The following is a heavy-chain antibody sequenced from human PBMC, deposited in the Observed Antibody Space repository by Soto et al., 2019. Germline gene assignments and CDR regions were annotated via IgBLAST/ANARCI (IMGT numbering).Heavy chain of an antibody. CDR3: ARDVWRGGSNNWFDP. Sequence: SETLSLTCTVSGGSISSYYWSWIRQPPGKGLEWIGYIYYSGSTNYNPSLKSRVTISVDTSKNQFSLKLSSVTAADTAVYYCARDVWRGGSNNWFDPWGQGTLVTVSS. CDR2: IYYSGST. CDR1: GGSISSYY. J-gene: IGHJ5*02. V-gene: IGHV4-59*01. D-gene: IGHD2-15*01.